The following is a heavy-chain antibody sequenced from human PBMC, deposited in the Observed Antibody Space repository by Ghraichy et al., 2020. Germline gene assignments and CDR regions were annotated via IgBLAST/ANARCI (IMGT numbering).Heavy chain of an antibody. Sequence: AGSLRLSCTTSAFSFSTHWVQWVRQPPGKGLEWVANIKRDGSETYYMDSLRGRFTISRDNAKNSVYLQMNSLRVEDTAVYYCVSGGGWLIDYWGQGTLVTVSS. CDR1: AFSFSTHW. J-gene: IGHJ4*02. CDR2: IKRDGSET. D-gene: IGHD6-19*01. V-gene: IGHV3-7*01. CDR3: VSGGGWLIDY.